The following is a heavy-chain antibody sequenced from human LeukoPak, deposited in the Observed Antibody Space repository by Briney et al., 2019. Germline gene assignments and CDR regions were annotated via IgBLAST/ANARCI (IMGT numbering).Heavy chain of an antibody. V-gene: IGHV3-23*01. CDR2: ISGSGGST. Sequence: PGGSLRLSCAASGFTFSSYAMSWVRQAPGKGLEWVSAISGSGGSTYYADSVKGRFTISRDNSKNTLYLQMNSLRAEDTALYYCAKDQDDGYKAGWIFDPWGQGTLVTVSS. CDR1: GFTFSSYA. D-gene: IGHD5-24*01. CDR3: AKDQDDGYKAGWIFDP. J-gene: IGHJ5*02.